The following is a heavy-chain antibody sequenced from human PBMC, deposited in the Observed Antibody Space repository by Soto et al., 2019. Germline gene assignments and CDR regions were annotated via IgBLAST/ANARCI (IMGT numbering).Heavy chain of an antibody. CDR3: ARTPAGRGSHLYYYYGMDV. Sequence: SETLSLTCTVSGASISSSSYYWGWIRQPPGKGLEWIGSIYYSGSTYYNPPLKSRVTISVDTSKNQFSLKLSSVTAADTAVYYCARTPAGRGSHLYYYYGMDVWGQGTTVTVSS. V-gene: IGHV4-39*01. J-gene: IGHJ6*02. D-gene: IGHD1-26*01. CDR1: GASISSSSYY. CDR2: IYYSGST.